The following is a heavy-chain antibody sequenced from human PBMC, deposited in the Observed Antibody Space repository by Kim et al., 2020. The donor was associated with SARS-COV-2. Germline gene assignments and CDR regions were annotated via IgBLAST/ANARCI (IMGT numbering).Heavy chain of an antibody. D-gene: IGHD3-9*01. V-gene: IGHV1-2*06. CDR3: TRSLTDSHTRFDS. CDR1: GYTFPDYF. Sequence: ASVKVSCKTSGYTFPDYFIHWVRQAPGQGLEWMGRINPDSGGTDYSQNFQGRIIMTRDTSDNTAYMELSRLRSDDTAMYFCTRSLTDSHTRFDSWCQGTL. CDR2: INPDSGGT. J-gene: IGHJ4*02.